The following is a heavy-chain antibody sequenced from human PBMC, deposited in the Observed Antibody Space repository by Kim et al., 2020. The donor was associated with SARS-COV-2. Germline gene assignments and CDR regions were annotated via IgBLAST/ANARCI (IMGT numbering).Heavy chain of an antibody. J-gene: IGHJ5*02. CDR3: ARGQRGGRDIVVVPAAVFNWFDP. D-gene: IGHD2-2*01. Sequence: SETLSLTCAVYGGSFSGYYWSWIRQPPGKGLEWIGEINHSGSTNYNPSLKSRVTISVDTSKNQFSLKLSSVTAADTAVYYCARGQRGGRDIVVVPAAVFNWFDPWGQGTLVTVSS. V-gene: IGHV4-34*01. CDR2: INHSGST. CDR1: GGSFSGYY.